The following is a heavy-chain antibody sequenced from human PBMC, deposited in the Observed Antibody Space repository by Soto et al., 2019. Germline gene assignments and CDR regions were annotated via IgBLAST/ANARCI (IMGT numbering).Heavy chain of an antibody. CDR1: EFTFSNYA. V-gene: IGHV3-30*03. Sequence: GSLRLSCAASEFTFSNYAMHWVRQPPGKGLQWLAVISYDGNNKYYADSVEGRFTISRDNSKNTLYLQMNSLRAEDTAVYYCARGYKMIYYDFWSGSLGDYGMDVWGQGTTVTVSS. J-gene: IGHJ6*02. D-gene: IGHD3-3*01. CDR3: ARGYKMIYYDFWSGSLGDYGMDV. CDR2: ISYDGNNK.